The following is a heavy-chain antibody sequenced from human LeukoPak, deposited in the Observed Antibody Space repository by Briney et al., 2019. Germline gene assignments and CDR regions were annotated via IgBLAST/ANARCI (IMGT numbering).Heavy chain of an antibody. J-gene: IGHJ6*02. CDR1: GGSFSGYY. CDR3: ARVPYCSSTSCYLRYYYYGMDV. CDR2: INHSGST. D-gene: IGHD2-2*01. Sequence: SETLSLTCAVYGGSFSGYYWSWLRQPPGKGLEWIGEINHSGSTNYNPSLKSRVTISVDASKNQFSLKLSSVTAADTAVYYCARVPYCSSTSCYLRYYYYGMDVWGQGTTVTVSS. V-gene: IGHV4-34*01.